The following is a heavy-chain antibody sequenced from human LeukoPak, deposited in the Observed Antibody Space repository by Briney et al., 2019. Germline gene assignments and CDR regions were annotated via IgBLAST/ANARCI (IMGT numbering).Heavy chain of an antibody. CDR2: IIPIFGTA. CDR3: ARAMVRGVMRVNWFDP. Sequence: WASVKVSCKASGGTFSSYAISWVRQAPGQGLEWMGGIIPIFGTANYAQKFQGRVTITTDESTSTAYMELSSLRSEDTAVYYCARAMVRGVMRVNWFDPWGQGTLVTVSS. D-gene: IGHD3-10*01. CDR1: GGTFSSYA. J-gene: IGHJ5*02. V-gene: IGHV1-69*05.